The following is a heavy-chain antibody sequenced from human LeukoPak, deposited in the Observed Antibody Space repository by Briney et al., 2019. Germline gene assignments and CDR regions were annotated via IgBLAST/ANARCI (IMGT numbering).Heavy chain of an antibody. CDR2: IYSGGNT. CDR3: ARRAGDYSHPYDY. J-gene: IGHJ4*02. CDR1: GFTFSSYW. Sequence: GGSLRLSCAASGFTFSSYWMSWVRQAPGKGLEWVSFIYSGGNTYYADSVKGRFTISRDNSKNTVHLQMNSLRAEDTAMYYCARRAGDYSHPYDYWGQGTLVTVSS. V-gene: IGHV3-53*01. D-gene: IGHD3-22*01.